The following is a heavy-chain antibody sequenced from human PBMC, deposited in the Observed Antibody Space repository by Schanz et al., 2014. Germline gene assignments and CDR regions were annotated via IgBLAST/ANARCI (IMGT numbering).Heavy chain of an antibody. CDR3: ARDFSAYVGNYFDY. V-gene: IGHV1-69*04. CDR1: GYTFTDYG. J-gene: IGHJ4*02. D-gene: IGHD5-12*01. CDR2: IIPILGIA. Sequence: QVQVVQSGAEVKKPGASVKVSCKASGYTFTDYGISWVRQAPGQGLEWMGRIIPILGIANYAQKFQGRVTITADKSTFTAYMELSSLRSEDTAVYYCARDFSAYVGNYFDYWGQGTLVTVSS.